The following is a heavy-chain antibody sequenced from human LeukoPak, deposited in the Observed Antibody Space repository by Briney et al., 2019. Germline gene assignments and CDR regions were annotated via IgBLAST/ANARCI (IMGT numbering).Heavy chain of an antibody. Sequence: SETLSLTCAVYGGSFSGYYWSWIRQPPGKGLEWIGEINHSGGTNYNPSLKSRVTISVDTSKNQFSLKLSSVTAADTAVYYCASSIAAAGNDYWGQGTLVTVSS. CDR1: GGSFSGYY. CDR2: INHSGGT. D-gene: IGHD6-13*01. CDR3: ASSIAAAGNDY. V-gene: IGHV4-34*01. J-gene: IGHJ4*02.